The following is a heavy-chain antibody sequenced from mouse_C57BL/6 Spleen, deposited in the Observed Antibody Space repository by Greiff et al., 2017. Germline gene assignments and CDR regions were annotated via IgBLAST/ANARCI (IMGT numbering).Heavy chain of an antibody. CDR3: ARGRDYAWSFDV. J-gene: IGHJ1*03. CDR1: GYTFTSYW. Sequence: QVQLQQSGAELVRPGSSVKLSCKASGYTFTSYWMDWVKQRPGQGLEWIGNIYPSDSETHYNQKFKDKATLTVDKSSSTAYMQLSSLTSEDSAVYYCARGRDYAWSFDVWGTGTTVTVSS. V-gene: IGHV1-61*01. CDR2: IYPSDSET. D-gene: IGHD2-4*01.